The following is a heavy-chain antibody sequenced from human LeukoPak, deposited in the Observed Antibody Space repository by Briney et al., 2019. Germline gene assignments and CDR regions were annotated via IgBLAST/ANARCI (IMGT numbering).Heavy chain of an antibody. J-gene: IGHJ6*02. Sequence: ASVKVSCKASGYTFTSYDVNWVRQATGQGLEWMGWMNPNSGNTGYAQKFQGRVTMTRNTSISTAYMELRSLRSDDTAVYYCARVYYYYGMDVWGQGTTVTVSS. CDR3: ARVYYYYGMDV. CDR1: GYTFTSYD. V-gene: IGHV1-8*01. CDR2: MNPNSGNT.